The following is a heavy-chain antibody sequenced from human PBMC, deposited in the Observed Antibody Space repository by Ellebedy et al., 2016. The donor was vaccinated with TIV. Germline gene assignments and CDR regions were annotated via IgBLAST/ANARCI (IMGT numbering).Heavy chain of an antibody. Sequence: GGSLRLXXAASGFTFSSYAMSWVRQAPGKGLEWVSAISGSGGSTYYADSVKGRFTISRDNSKNTLYLQMNSLRAEDTAVYYCATDHSWGSYAFDYWGQGTLVTVSS. CDR3: ATDHSWGSYAFDY. CDR1: GFTFSSYA. V-gene: IGHV3-23*01. D-gene: IGHD3-16*01. J-gene: IGHJ4*02. CDR2: ISGSGGST.